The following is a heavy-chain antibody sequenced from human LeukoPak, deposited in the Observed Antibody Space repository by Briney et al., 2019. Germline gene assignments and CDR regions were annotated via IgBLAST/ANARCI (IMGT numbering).Heavy chain of an antibody. Sequence: GGSLRLSCAASGFTFRSFGMHWVRQAPGKGLEYVSGISSNGGSTYYADSVKGRFIISRDNSKNTLYLQMSSLRAEDTAVYYCVKVYAAIVFDYWGQGTLVTVSS. CDR1: GFTFRSFG. CDR3: VKVYAAIVFDY. J-gene: IGHJ4*02. V-gene: IGHV3-64D*09. CDR2: ISSNGGST. D-gene: IGHD2-2*01.